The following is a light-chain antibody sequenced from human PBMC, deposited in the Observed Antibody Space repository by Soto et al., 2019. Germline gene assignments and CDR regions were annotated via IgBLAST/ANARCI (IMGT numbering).Light chain of an antibody. V-gene: IGKV3-15*01. CDR2: GAS. J-gene: IGKJ4*01. Sequence: LKLSPAALSLSSGDRATLSSRASHRVTDNYLAWYQQKPGQAPRLLIYGASTMASGIPARFSGSGSGTEFTLTISSLQSEDFAVYYCQHYNNWPLAFGGGTKVDI. CDR3: QHYNNWPLA. CDR1: HRVTDN.